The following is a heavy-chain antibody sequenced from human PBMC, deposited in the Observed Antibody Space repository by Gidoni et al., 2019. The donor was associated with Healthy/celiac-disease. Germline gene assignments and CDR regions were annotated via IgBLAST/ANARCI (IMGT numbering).Heavy chain of an antibody. CDR3: ARGRDDFGV. V-gene: IGHV4-34*01. J-gene: IGHJ4*02. Sequence: QVQLQQWGAGLLKPSETLSLTSAVYGGSFSGYYWSWIPQPPGKGLEWIGEINHSGSTNYNPSLKSRVTISVDTSKNQFSLKLSSVTAADTAVYYCARGRDDFGVWGQGTLVTVSS. CDR1: GGSFSGYY. D-gene: IGHD3-3*01. CDR2: INHSGST.